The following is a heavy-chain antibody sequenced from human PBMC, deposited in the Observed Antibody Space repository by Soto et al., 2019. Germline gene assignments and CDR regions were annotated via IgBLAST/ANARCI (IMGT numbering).Heavy chain of an antibody. CDR2: ISGSGGST. CDR1: GFTFDAYG. V-gene: IGHV3-23*01. D-gene: IGHD3-10*01. CDR3: AKALTPITMVRGAPRYYYGMDV. Sequence: GGSLRLSCAASGFTFDAYGIHWVRQAPGRGLEWVSAISGSGGSTYYADSVKGRFTISRDNSKNTLYLQMNSLRAEDTAVYYCAKALTPITMVRGAPRYYYGMDVWGQGTTVTVSS. J-gene: IGHJ6*02.